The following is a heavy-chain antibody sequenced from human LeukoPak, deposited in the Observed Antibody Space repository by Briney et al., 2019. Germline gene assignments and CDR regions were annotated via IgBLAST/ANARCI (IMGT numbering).Heavy chain of an antibody. CDR3: ARALIAAAGKGFDP. Sequence: SETLSLTCTVSGGSISSYYWSWIRQPPGKGLEWIGYIYYGGSTNYNPSLKSRVTISVDTSKNQFSLKLSSVTAADTAVYYCARALIAAAGKGFDPWGQGILVTVSS. CDR2: IYYGGST. D-gene: IGHD6-13*01. J-gene: IGHJ5*02. CDR1: GGSISSYY. V-gene: IGHV4-59*01.